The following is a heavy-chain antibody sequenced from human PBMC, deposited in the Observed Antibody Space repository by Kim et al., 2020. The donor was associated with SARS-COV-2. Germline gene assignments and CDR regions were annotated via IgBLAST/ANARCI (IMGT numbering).Heavy chain of an antibody. Sequence: SETLSLTCAVNGGSFSGFYWAWIRQPPGKGLEWIGEINYRASTAYSPSLKSRVTISADMSKGHFSLKLTSVTAADTAVYYCARRNDSGSGRASGGMDVWGQGLTVTVSS. D-gene: IGHD3-10*01. CDR3: ARRNDSGSGRASGGMDV. J-gene: IGHJ6*02. CDR2: INYRAST. V-gene: IGHV4-34*01. CDR1: GGSFSGFY.